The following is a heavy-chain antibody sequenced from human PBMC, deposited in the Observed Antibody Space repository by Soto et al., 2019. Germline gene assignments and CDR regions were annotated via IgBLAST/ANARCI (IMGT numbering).Heavy chain of an antibody. CDR2: IHYSGYT. D-gene: IGHD4-4*01. J-gene: IGHJ4*02. CDR1: DGAISTYY. CDR3: AREYSSFEY. V-gene: IGHV4-59*01. Sequence: QVQLQESGPGLVKPSETLSLTCTVSDGAISTYYWHWIRQPPGKGLEWIGYIHYSGYTSYNPSLKSRVTISFVTSKNQFSVSLHSVTAADTAVYYCAREYSSFEYWGQGALVTVS.